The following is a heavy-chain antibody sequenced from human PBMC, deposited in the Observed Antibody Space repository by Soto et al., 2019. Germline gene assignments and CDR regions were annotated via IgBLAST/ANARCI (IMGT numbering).Heavy chain of an antibody. V-gene: IGHV3-30*03. J-gene: IGHJ6*03. Sequence: GGSLRLSCAASGFTFSSYGMHWVRQAPGKGLEWVAVISYDGSNKYYADSVKGRFTISRDNSKNTLYLQMNSLRAEDTAVYYCAREGDYDFWSGYSLTHYYYYMDVWGKGTTVTVSS. CDR2: ISYDGSNK. D-gene: IGHD3-3*01. CDR3: AREGDYDFWSGYSLTHYYYYMDV. CDR1: GFTFSSYG.